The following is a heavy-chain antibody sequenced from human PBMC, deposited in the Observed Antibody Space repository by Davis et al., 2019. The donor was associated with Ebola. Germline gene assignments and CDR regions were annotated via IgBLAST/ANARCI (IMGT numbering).Heavy chain of an antibody. CDR3: ARFDVVIKAFDI. D-gene: IGHD3-22*01. V-gene: IGHV4-59*12. Sequence: PSETLSPTCAVYGGSFSGYYWSWIRQPPGKGLEWIGYIYYSGSTNYNPSLKSRVTISVDTSKNQFSLKLSSVTAADTALYYCARFDVVIKAFDIWGQGTKVTVSS. CDR1: GGSFSGYY. CDR2: IYYSGST. J-gene: IGHJ3*02.